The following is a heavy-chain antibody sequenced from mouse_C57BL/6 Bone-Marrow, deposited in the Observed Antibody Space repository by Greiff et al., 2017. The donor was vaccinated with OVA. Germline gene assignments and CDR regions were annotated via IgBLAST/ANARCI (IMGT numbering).Heavy chain of an antibody. D-gene: IGHD2-12*01. CDR1: GYTFTSYW. J-gene: IGHJ1*03. Sequence: QVQLQQPGAELVKPGASVKLSCKASGYTFTSYWMQWVKQRPGQGLEWIGEIDPSDSYNNYNQKFKGKATLTVDTSSSTAYMQLSSLTSEDSAVYYCARDDDWYFDVWGTGTTVTVSS. CDR3: ARDDDWYFDV. V-gene: IGHV1-50*01. CDR2: IDPSDSYN.